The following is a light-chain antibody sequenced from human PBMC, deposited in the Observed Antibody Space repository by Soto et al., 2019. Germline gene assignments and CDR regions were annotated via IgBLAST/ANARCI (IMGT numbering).Light chain of an antibody. CDR1: QDIGNY. J-gene: IGKJ2*01. CDR2: DAS. Sequence: DIQMTQSPSSLSASVGERVSITCQASQDIGNYLNWYQQKPGEAPKLLIHDASILETGVPSRFSGSGSGTHFIFTSSSLQPQDTGTFYCQQFGNLPRTFGRGTKLDIK. V-gene: IGKV1-33*01. CDR3: QQFGNLPRT.